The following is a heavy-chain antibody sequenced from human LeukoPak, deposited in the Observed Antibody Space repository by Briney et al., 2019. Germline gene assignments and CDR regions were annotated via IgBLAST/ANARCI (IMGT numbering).Heavy chain of an antibody. CDR1: GYTFTSYG. CDR3: ARVYRPRGYDFWSAATWGYFDY. V-gene: IGHV1-69*05. D-gene: IGHD3-3*01. Sequence: AASVKVSCKASGYTFTSYGISWVRQAPGQGLEWMGGIIPIFGTANYAQKFQGRVTITTDESTSTAYMELSSLRSEDTAVYYCARVYRPRGYDFWSAATWGYFDYWGQGTLVTVSS. CDR2: IIPIFGTA. J-gene: IGHJ4*02.